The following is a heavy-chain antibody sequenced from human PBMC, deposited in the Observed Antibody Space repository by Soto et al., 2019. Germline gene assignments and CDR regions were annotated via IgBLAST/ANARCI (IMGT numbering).Heavy chain of an antibody. J-gene: IGHJ5*02. CDR1: GGSFSGYY. CDR2: INHSGST. CDR3: ARGGSCITIFGVVTTDNWFDP. D-gene: IGHD3-3*01. V-gene: IGHV4-34*01. Sequence: QVQLQQWGAGLLKPSETLSLTCAVYGGSFSGYYWSWIRQPPGKGLEWIGEINHSGSTNYNPSLKRRVTISVDTSKNQFSLKLSSVTAADTAVYYCARGGSCITIFGVVTTDNWFDPWGQGTLVTVSS.